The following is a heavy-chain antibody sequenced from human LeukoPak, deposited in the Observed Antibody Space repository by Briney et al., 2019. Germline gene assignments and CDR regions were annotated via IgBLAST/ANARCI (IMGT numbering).Heavy chain of an antibody. D-gene: IGHD4-17*01. CDR2: ISGSGYST. V-gene: IGHV3-23*01. J-gene: IGHJ4*02. Sequence: PGGSLRLSCAASGFTFSNYAMNWVRQAPGKGLEWVSVISGSGYSTYYADSVKGRFTISRDNSKNTLYLQTNSLRAEDTAVYYCAKDYGHYAYYFHYWGQGTLVTVSS. CDR1: GFTFSNYA. CDR3: AKDYGHYAYYFHY.